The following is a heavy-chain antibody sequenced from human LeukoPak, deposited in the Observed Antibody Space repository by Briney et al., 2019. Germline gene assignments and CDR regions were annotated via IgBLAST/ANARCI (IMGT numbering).Heavy chain of an antibody. CDR3: ARGAMVRGVIDIQN. Sequence: GSSVKVSCKASGGTFISYAISWVRQAPGQGLEWMGGTIPIFGTANYAQRFRGRVTITADESTSTAYMELSSLRSEDTAVYYCARGAMVRGVIDIQNWGQGTLVTVSS. CDR2: TIPIFGTA. V-gene: IGHV1-69*01. CDR1: GGTFISYA. J-gene: IGHJ4*02. D-gene: IGHD3-10*01.